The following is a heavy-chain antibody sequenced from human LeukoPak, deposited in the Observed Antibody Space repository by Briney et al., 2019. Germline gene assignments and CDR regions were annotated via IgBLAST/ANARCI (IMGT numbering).Heavy chain of an antibody. V-gene: IGHV1-69*05. CDR3: ATLVSGGYYFDP. CDR2: IIPIFGTA. J-gene: IGHJ4*02. CDR1: GGTFSSYA. D-gene: IGHD3-10*01. Sequence: SEKVSCKASGGTFSSYAISWVRQAPGQGLEWMGGIIPIFGTANYAQKFQGRVTVTTDESTSTANMELSSLRSEDTAMYYCATLVSGGYYFDPWGQGTLVTVSS.